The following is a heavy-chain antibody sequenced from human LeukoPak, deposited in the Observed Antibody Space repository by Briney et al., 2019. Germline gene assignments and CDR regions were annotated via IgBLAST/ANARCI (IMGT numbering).Heavy chain of an antibody. V-gene: IGHV4-59*01. CDR3: ARDRWEGYDILTGNFYHYGMDV. Sequence: PSETLSLTCTVPGGSISTYYWTWIRQPPGKGLEWIGHIYYTGSTEYNPSLKSRVTILVDTSKNQFSLNLTSVTAADTAVYYCARDRWEGYDILTGNFYHYGMDVWGQGTTITVSS. CDR2: IYYTGST. J-gene: IGHJ6*01. CDR1: GGSISTYY. D-gene: IGHD3-9*01.